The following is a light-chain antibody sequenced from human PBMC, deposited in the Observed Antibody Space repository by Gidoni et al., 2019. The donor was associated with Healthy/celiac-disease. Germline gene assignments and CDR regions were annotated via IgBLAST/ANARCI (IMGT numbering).Light chain of an antibody. CDR1: QSIRSY. J-gene: IGKJ4*02. CDR2: SAS. V-gene: IGKV1-39*01. Sequence: DIQMTQSPSSLSASVGDRVTITCRESQSIRSYLNWYQQKPGKAPNLLIYSASSLQSGVPPRFSGSGSGTDFTLTISSLQPEDFATYYCQQSYSTPLTFGGGTKVEIK. CDR3: QQSYSTPLT.